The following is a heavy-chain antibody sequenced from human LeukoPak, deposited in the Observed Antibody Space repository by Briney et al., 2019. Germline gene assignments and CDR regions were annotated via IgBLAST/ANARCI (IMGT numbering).Heavy chain of an antibody. J-gene: IGHJ4*02. D-gene: IGHD2-2*01. Sequence: GGSLRLSCAASGFTFSSYAMSWVRQAPGKGLEWVSAISGSGGSTCYADSVKGRFTISRDNSKNTLYLQMNSLRAEDTAVYYCAKGRGYCSSTSCYRDYWGQGTLVTVSS. CDR1: GFTFSSYA. CDR2: ISGSGGST. V-gene: IGHV3-23*01. CDR3: AKGRGYCSSTSCYRDY.